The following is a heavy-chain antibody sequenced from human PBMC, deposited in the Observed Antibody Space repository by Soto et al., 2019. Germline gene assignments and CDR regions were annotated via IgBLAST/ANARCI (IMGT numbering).Heavy chain of an antibody. CDR1: GFTFTSSA. Sequence: SVKVSCKASGFTFTSSAVQWVRQARGQRLEWIGWIVVGSGNTNYAQKFQERVTITRDMSTSTAYMELSSLRSEDTAVYYRAADDPRLGFDPWGQGTLVTVSS. J-gene: IGHJ5*02. CDR2: IVVGSGNT. V-gene: IGHV1-58*01. CDR3: AADDPRLGFDP. D-gene: IGHD3-16*01.